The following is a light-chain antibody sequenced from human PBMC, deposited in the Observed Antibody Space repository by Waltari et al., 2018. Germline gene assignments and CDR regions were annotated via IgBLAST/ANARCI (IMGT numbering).Light chain of an antibody. CDR2: EVS. Sequence: QSALTQPASVSGSPGQSITISCTGTSSDVGGYNHVSWYQQLPGKAPKLMLYEVSERPSGVSIRFSGSKSGNTASLTISGLQAEDEADYYCSSYTSSSTSYVIFGGGTKLTVL. CDR1: SSDVGGYNH. J-gene: IGLJ2*01. V-gene: IGLV2-14*01. CDR3: SSYTSSSTSYVI.